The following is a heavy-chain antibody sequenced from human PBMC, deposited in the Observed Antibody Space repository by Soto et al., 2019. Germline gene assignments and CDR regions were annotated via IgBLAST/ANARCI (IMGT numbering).Heavy chain of an antibody. CDR1: GGSISSSRYY. CDR2: INHSGST. Sequence: SETLSLTCTVSGGSISSSRYYWGWIRQPPGKGLEWIVEINHSGSTNYNPSLKSRVTISVDTSKNQFSLKLSSVTAADTAVYSCARGHPMVRGVTRYWFDPWGQGTLVTVSS. CDR3: ARGHPMVRGVTRYWFDP. V-gene: IGHV4-39*07. D-gene: IGHD3-10*01. J-gene: IGHJ5*02.